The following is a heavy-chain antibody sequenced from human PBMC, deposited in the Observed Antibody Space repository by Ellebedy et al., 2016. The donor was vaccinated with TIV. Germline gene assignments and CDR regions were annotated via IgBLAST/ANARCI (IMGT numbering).Heavy chain of an antibody. V-gene: IGHV3-48*02. CDR1: GFTFSTYT. D-gene: IGHD6-6*01. Sequence: PGGSLRPSCAASGFTFSTYTMNWVRQAPGKGLEWVSYISSSSSTIYYADSVKGRFTISRDNAKNSLYLQMNSLRDEYTAVYYCAREYSSSSGRAFDIWGQGTMVTVSS. CDR2: ISSSSSTI. J-gene: IGHJ3*02. CDR3: AREYSSSSGRAFDI.